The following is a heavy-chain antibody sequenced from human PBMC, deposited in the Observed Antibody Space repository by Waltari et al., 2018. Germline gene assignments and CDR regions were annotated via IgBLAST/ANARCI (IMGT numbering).Heavy chain of an antibody. D-gene: IGHD3-22*01. CDR2: ISSSGSTI. CDR1: GFTFSSYE. V-gene: IGHV3-48*03. Sequence: EVQLVESGGGLVQPGGSLRLSCAASGFTFSSYEMNWVRQAPGKGLEWVSYISSSGSTIYYADSVKGRFTISRDNAKNSLYLQMNSLRAEDTAVYYCARTYYDSSGYPYYYYYYYMDVWGKGTTVTVSS. J-gene: IGHJ6*03. CDR3: ARTYYDSSGYPYYYYYYYMDV.